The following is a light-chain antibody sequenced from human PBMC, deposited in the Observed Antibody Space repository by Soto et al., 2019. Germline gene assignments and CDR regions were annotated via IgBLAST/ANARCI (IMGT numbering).Light chain of an antibody. Sequence: EIVLTQSPATLSLSPGEIATLSCRASQSVSSYLAWYQQKPGQAPRLLIYDASNRATGIPARFSGSGSGTDFTLTISSLEPEDFAVYYCQQRSNFGGGTKVEIK. CDR1: QSVSSY. V-gene: IGKV3-11*01. CDR2: DAS. J-gene: IGKJ4*01. CDR3: QQRSN.